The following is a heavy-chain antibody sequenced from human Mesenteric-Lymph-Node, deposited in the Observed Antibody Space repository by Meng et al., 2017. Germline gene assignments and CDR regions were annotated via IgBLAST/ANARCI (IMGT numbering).Heavy chain of an antibody. J-gene: IGHJ6*02. Sequence: GESLKISCAVSGFTFSDYGMHWVRQAPGKGLEWVGFIRSKAYGGTTEYAASVKGRFTISRDDSKSIAYLQMNSLKTEDTAVYYCTRGGSGYDSGYYYYGMDVWGQGTTVTVSS. V-gene: IGHV3-49*04. D-gene: IGHD5-12*01. CDR1: GFTFSDYG. CDR3: TRGGSGYDSGYYYYGMDV. CDR2: IRSKAYGGTT.